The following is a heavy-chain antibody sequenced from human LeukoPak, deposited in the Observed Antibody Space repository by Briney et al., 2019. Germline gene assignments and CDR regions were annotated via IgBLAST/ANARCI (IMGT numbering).Heavy chain of an antibody. J-gene: IGHJ4*02. CDR2: IRYDGSNK. CDR3: AKDTYYYDSSGYYSIYFDY. CDR1: GFTFSSYW. D-gene: IGHD3-22*01. Sequence: GGSLRLSCAASGFTFSSYWMSWVRQAPGKGLEWVAFIRYDGSNKYYADSVKGRFTISRDNSKNTLYLQMNSLRAEDTAVYYCAKDTYYYDSSGYYSIYFDYWGQGTLVTVSS. V-gene: IGHV3-30*02.